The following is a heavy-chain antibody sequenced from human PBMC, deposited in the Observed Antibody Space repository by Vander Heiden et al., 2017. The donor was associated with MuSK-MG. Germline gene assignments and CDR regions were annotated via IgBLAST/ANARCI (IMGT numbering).Heavy chain of an antibody. V-gene: IGHV3-23*01. Sequence: EVQRLESGGGFDQPGVSLRLSFSSYAMSWVRQAPGKGLEWVSAISGSGGSTYYSDSVKGRLTISRDNSKNPLYLHMNSLSAEDTAVYYCAKEVRQQLELDYWGQGTLGTVAS. CDR1: SSYA. CDR2: ISGSGGST. CDR3: AKEVRQQLELDY. D-gene: IGHD6-13*01. J-gene: IGHJ4*02.